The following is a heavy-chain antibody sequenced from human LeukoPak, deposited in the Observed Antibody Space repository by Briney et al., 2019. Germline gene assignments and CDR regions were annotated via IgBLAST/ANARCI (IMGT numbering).Heavy chain of an antibody. J-gene: IGHJ5*02. CDR1: GYAFTSYY. D-gene: IGHD6-19*01. CDR3: ARSSGWYSYWFDP. CDR2: NNPSGGST. Sequence: GASVKVSCKASGYAFTSYYMHWVRQAPGQGLEWMGINNPSGGSTSYAQKFQGRVTMTRDTSTSTVYMELSSLRSEDTAVYYCARSSGWYSYWFDPWGQGTLVTVSS. V-gene: IGHV1-46*01.